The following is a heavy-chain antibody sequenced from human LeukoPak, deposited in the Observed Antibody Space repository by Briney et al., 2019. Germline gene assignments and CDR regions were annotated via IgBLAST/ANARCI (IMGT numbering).Heavy chain of an antibody. V-gene: IGHV3-30*17. CDR1: DFTFSTYA. D-gene: IGHD3-22*01. J-gene: IGHJ6*02. Sequence: GGSLRLSCAASDFTFSTYAMHWVRQAPGKGLEWVAVISSDGSNEFYADSVKGRFTISRDNSKSTLYLQMNSLRAEDTAMFYCARDFGGRGAGSSGFYYYYYYIMDVWGRGTTVTVSS. CDR3: ARDFGGRGAGSSGFYYYYYYIMDV. CDR2: ISSDGSNE.